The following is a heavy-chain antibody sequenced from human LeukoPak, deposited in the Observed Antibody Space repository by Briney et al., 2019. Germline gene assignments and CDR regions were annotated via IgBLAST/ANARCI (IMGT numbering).Heavy chain of an antibody. D-gene: IGHD5-12*01. V-gene: IGHV3-53*01. Sequence: GGSLRLSCAASGFTVSSNYMSWVRQAPGKGLEWVSIIYSGGTTDYADSVKGRFTISRDNSKNTLYLQMNSLRAEDTAVYYCARAGYSGYDRHFDYWGQGTLVIVSS. CDR1: GFTVSSNY. J-gene: IGHJ4*02. CDR2: IYSGGTT. CDR3: ARAGYSGYDRHFDY.